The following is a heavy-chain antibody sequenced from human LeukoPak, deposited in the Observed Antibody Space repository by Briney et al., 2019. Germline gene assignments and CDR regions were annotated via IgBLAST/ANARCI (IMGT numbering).Heavy chain of an antibody. J-gene: IGHJ4*02. CDR2: INHSGST. D-gene: IGHD6-19*01. V-gene: IGHV4-4*02. CDR1: GGSISSSNW. Sequence: SGTLSLTCAVSGGSISSSNWWSWVRQPPGKGLEWIGEINHSGSTNYNPSLKSRVTISVDTSKNQFSLKLSSVTAADTAVYYCARGSGRSSFDYWGQGTLVTVSS. CDR3: ARGSGRSSFDY.